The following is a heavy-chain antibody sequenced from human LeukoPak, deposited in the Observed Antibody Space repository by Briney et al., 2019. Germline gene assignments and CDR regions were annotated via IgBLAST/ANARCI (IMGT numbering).Heavy chain of an antibody. CDR1: GFDFSYHW. CDR3: ARESGIVATGSFDY. V-gene: IGHV3-7*03. D-gene: IGHD5-12*01. Sequence: GGSLRLSCVASGFDFSYHWMNWVRQAPGKGLEWVATIKKDGSEQYYVDSVKGRFTISRDNSKNTLYLQMNSLRAEDTAVYYCARESGIVATGSFDYWGQGTLVTVSS. J-gene: IGHJ4*02. CDR2: IKKDGSEQ.